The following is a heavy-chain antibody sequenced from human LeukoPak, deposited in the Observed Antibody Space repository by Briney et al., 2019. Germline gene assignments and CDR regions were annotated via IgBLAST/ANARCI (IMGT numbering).Heavy chain of an antibody. V-gene: IGHV3-23*01. CDR3: AKNGSGAPYDCWSGYFYYYYGMDV. CDR2: ISGSGGST. CDR1: GFTFSSYA. J-gene: IGHJ6*02. Sequence: PGGSLRLSCAASGFTFSSYAMSWVRQAPGKGLEWVSAISGSGGSTYYADSVKGRFTISRDNSKNTLYLQMDSLRAEDKAVYYCAKNGSGAPYDCWSGYFYYYYGMDVWGQGTTVTVSS. D-gene: IGHD3-3*01.